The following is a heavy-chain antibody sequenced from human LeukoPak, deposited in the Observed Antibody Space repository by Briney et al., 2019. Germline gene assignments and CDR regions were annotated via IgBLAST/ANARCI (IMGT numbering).Heavy chain of an antibody. CDR1: GFTFSSYW. V-gene: IGHV3-7*01. J-gene: IGHJ4*02. CDR3: ARDLAYSGSYWTTYYFDY. Sequence: GGSLRLSCAASGFTFSSYWMSWVRQAPGKGLEWVANIKQDGSEKYYVDSVKGRFTISRDNAKNSLYLQMNSLRAGDTAVYYCARDLAYSGSYWTTYYFDYWGQGTLVTVSS. CDR2: IKQDGSEK. D-gene: IGHD1-26*01.